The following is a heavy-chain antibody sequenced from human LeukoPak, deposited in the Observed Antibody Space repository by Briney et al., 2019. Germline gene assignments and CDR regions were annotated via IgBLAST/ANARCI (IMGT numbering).Heavy chain of an antibody. V-gene: IGHV3-15*01. D-gene: IGHD3-10*01. J-gene: IGHJ4*02. CDR1: GFTFSNAW. CDR3: TTGITMVRGVIHLIDY. Sequence: PGGSLRLSCAASGFTFSNAWMSCVRQAPGKGLEWVGRIKSKTDGGTTDYAAPVKGRFTISRDDSKNTLYLQMNSLKTEDTAVYYCTTGITMVRGVIHLIDYWGQGTLVTVSS. CDR2: IKSKTDGGTT.